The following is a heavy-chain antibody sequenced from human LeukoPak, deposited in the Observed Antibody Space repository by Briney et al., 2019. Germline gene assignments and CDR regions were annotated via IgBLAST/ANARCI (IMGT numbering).Heavy chain of an antibody. J-gene: IGHJ4*02. Sequence: GGSLRLSCAASGFTFSAYWMNWVRQAPGKGLEWVSGISPSGDITYYADSVKGRFTISRDNSKNTLYLEVISLTAEDTAVYYCAKDDAWLRFGEWSQGTLVTVSS. CDR3: AKDDAWLRFGE. CDR1: GFTFSAYW. CDR2: ISPSGDIT. D-gene: IGHD3-10*01. V-gene: IGHV3-23*01.